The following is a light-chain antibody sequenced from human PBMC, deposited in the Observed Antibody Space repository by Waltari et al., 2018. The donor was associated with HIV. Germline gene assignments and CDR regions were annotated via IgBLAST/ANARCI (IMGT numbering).Light chain of an antibody. J-gene: IGLJ3*02. V-gene: IGLV1-40*01. CDR3: QSYDSSLSGWV. CDR1: SSNIGAGYA. Sequence: QSVLTQPPSVSGAPGQRVTISCTGSSSNIGAGYAVHWYQQLPDTAPTLVIYGNNQRPSGVPDRFSGSKSGTSASLAITGLQAKDEADYYCQSYDSSLSGWVFGGGTKVTVL. CDR2: GNN.